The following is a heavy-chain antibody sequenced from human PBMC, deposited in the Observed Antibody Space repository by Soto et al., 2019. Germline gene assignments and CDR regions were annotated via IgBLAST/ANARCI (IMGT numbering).Heavy chain of an antibody. Sequence: PGGSLRLSCAASGFTFSNYAMSWVRQAPGKGLEWVSSISGSGGSTYYADSVKGRFTISRDNSKNTLYLQMNSLRAEDTAVYYCAKSSVYCISTSCYYGMDFWGQGTTVIVSS. CDR2: ISGSGGST. D-gene: IGHD2-2*01. CDR3: AKSSVYCISTSCYYGMDF. J-gene: IGHJ6*02. CDR1: GFTFSNYA. V-gene: IGHV3-23*01.